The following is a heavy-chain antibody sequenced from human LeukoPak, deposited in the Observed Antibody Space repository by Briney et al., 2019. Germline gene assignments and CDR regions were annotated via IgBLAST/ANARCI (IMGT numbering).Heavy chain of an antibody. J-gene: IGHJ4*02. V-gene: IGHV4-39*02. Sequence: SETLSLTCTVSGGSISSSSYYCGWIRQPPGKGLEWIGSIYYSGSTYYNPSLKSRVTISVDTSKNQFSLKLSSVTAADTAVYYCARDQPSSGWYWGNFDYWGQGTLVTVSS. D-gene: IGHD6-19*01. CDR1: GGSISSSSYY. CDR3: ARDQPSSGWYWGNFDY. CDR2: IYYSGST.